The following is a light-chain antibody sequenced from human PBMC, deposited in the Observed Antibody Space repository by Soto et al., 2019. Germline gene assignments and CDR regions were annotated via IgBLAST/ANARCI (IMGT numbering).Light chain of an antibody. J-gene: IGKJ2*01. V-gene: IGKV1-5*01. CDR2: DGS. CDR1: QSVRSW. Sequence: DIQMTQSPSTLPASVGDRVTITCRASQSVRSWLAWYQQKPGKAPSLLIYDGSSLQSGVPSRFSGSGSGTGFTLTISSRPPDDFASYYCHQYDTHPYIFGQGTKVEIK. CDR3: HQYDTHPYI.